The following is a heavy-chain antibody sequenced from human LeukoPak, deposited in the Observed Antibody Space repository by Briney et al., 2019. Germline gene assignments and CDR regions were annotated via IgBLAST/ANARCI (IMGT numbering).Heavy chain of an antibody. J-gene: IGHJ4*02. CDR3: ARDRRDGYNSEYYFDY. CDR2: INPNSGGT. V-gene: IGHV1-2*02. Sequence: GASVKVSCKASGYTFTGYYMHWVRQAPGQGLEWLGWINPNSGGTNYAQKFQGRVTMTRDTSISTAYMELSRLRSDDTAVYYCARDRRDGYNSEYYFDYWGQGTLVTVSS. CDR1: GYTFTGYY. D-gene: IGHD5-24*01.